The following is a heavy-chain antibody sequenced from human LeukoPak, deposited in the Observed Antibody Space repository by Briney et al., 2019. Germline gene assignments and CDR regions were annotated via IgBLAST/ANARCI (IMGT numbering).Heavy chain of an antibody. CDR3: ASTTVVTLFMSGYYFDY. Sequence: ASVKVSCKASGYTFTSYGISWVRQAPGQGLEWMGWISAYNGNTDYAQKLQGRVTMTTDTSTSTAYMELRSLRSDDTAVYYCASTTVVTLFMSGYYFDYSGQGTLVTVSS. J-gene: IGHJ4*02. CDR1: GYTFTSYG. V-gene: IGHV1-18*01. CDR2: ISAYNGNT. D-gene: IGHD4-23*01.